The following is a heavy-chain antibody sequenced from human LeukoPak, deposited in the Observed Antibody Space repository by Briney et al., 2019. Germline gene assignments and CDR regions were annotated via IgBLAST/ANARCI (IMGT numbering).Heavy chain of an antibody. V-gene: IGHV4-39*07. Sequence: PSETLSLTCTVSGGSISSSSYYWGWIRQPPGKGLEWIGSIYYSGSTYYNPSLKSRVTISVDTSKNQFSLKLSSVTAADTAVYYCAREGNDYVWGSYRYTVFFDYWGQGTLVTVSS. CDR1: GGSISSSSYY. D-gene: IGHD3-16*02. CDR2: IYYSGST. CDR3: AREGNDYVWGSYRYTVFFDY. J-gene: IGHJ4*02.